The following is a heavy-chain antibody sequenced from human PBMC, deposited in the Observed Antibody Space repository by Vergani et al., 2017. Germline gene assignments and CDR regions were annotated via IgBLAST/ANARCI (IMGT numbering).Heavy chain of an antibody. D-gene: IGHD3-10*01. CDR2: INHSGST. V-gene: IGHV4-34*01. CDR1: GGSFSGYY. J-gene: IGHJ5*02. Sequence: QVQLQQWGAGLLKPSETLSLTCAVYGGSFSGYYWSWIRQPPGKGLEWIGEINHSGSTNYNPSLKSRVTISVDTSKNQFSLKLSSVTAADTAVYYCARELSGWFDPWGQGTLVTVSS. CDR3: ARELSGWFDP.